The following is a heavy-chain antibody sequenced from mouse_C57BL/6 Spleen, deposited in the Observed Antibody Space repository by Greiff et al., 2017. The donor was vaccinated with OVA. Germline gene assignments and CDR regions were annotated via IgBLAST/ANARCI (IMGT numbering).Heavy chain of an antibody. CDR1: GFTFSDYG. CDR3: ARMDSNYVRNAMDY. V-gene: IGHV5-17*01. J-gene: IGHJ4*01. CDR2: ISSGSSTI. Sequence: EVKLVESGGGLVKPGGSLKLSCAASGFTFSDYGMHWVRQAPEKGLEWVAYISSGSSTIYSADTVKGRFTISRDNAKNTLFLQMTSLRSEDTAMYYCARMDSNYVRNAMDYWGQGTSVTVSS. D-gene: IGHD2-5*01.